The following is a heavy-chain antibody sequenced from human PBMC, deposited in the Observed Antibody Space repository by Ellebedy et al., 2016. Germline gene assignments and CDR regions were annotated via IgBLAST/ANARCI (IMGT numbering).Heavy chain of an antibody. CDR2: IYYSGST. CDR3: ARSGGMVATGYY. CDR1: GGSISSYY. J-gene: IGHJ4*02. V-gene: IGHV4-59*01. D-gene: IGHD5-12*01. Sequence: SETLSLTCTVSGGSISSYYWSWIRQPPGKGLEWIGYIYYSGSTNYNPSLKSRVTISVDTSKNQFSLKLSSVTAADTAVYYCARSGGMVATGYYWGQGTLVTVSS.